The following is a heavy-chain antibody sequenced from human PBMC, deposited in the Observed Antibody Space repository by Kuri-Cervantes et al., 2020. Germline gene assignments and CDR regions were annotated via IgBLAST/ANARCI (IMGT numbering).Heavy chain of an antibody. D-gene: IGHD1/OR15-1a*01. CDR3: ARETTKRGSDY. J-gene: IGHJ4*02. V-gene: IGHV4-34*01. Sequence: SQTLSLTCAVYGGSFSGYYWSWIRQPPGEGLGWIGEINHSGSTNYNPSLKSRVTISVDTSKNQFSLKLSSVTAADTAVYYCARETTKRGSDYWGQGTLVTVSS. CDR2: INHSGST. CDR1: GGSFSGYY.